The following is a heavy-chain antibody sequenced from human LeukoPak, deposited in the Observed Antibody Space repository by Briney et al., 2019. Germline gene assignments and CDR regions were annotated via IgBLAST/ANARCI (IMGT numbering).Heavy chain of an antibody. CDR2: IYHSGST. CDR1: GGSISSGGYS. J-gene: IGHJ3*02. Sequence: SETLSLTCAVSGGSISSGGYSWSWIRQPPGKGLEWIGYIYHSGSTYYNPSLKSRVTISVDRSKNQFSLKLSSVTAADTAVYYCARTTMIIARAEAFDIWGQGTMVTVSS. V-gene: IGHV4-30-2*01. CDR3: ARTTMIIARAEAFDI. D-gene: IGHD3-22*01.